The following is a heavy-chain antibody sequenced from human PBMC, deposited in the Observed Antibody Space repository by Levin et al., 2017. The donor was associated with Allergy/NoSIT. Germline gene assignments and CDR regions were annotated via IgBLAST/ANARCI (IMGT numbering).Heavy chain of an antibody. J-gene: IGHJ4*02. CDR2: IYSGGST. CDR3: ARDLVAGGLD. CDR1: GFTVSSNY. Sequence: GESLKISCAASGFTVSSNYMSWVRQAPGKGLEWVSVIYSGGSTYYADSVKGRFTISRDNSKNTLYLQMNSLRAEDTAVYYCARDLVAGGLDWGQGTLVTVSS. D-gene: IGHD5-12*01. V-gene: IGHV3-66*02.